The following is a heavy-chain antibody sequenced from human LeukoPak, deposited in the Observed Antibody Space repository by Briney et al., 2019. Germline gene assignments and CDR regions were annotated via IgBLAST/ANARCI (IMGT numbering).Heavy chain of an antibody. Sequence: GASVKVSCKASGYTFTSFGISWVRQAPGQGLEWMGWISAYNGNTNYAQKLQGRVTMTTDTSTSTAYMELRSLRSDDTAMYYCARTFLERITMIVVVSLPDYWGQGTLVTVSS. D-gene: IGHD3-22*01. V-gene: IGHV1-18*01. J-gene: IGHJ4*02. CDR3: ARTFLERITMIVVVSLPDY. CDR2: ISAYNGNT. CDR1: GYTFTSFG.